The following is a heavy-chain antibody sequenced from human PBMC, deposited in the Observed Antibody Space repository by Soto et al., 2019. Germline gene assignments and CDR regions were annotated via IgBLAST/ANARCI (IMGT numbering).Heavy chain of an antibody. J-gene: IGHJ5*02. CDR3: ATVKGCSGGSCYSEVVPWFDP. CDR2: FDPEDGET. Sequence: ASVKVSCKVSGYTLTELSMHWVRQAPGKGLEWMGGFDPEDGETIYAQKFQGRVTMTEDTSTDTAYMELSSLRSEDTAVYYCATVKGCSGGSCYSEVVPWFDPWGQGTLATVSS. CDR1: GYTLTELS. D-gene: IGHD2-15*01. V-gene: IGHV1-24*01.